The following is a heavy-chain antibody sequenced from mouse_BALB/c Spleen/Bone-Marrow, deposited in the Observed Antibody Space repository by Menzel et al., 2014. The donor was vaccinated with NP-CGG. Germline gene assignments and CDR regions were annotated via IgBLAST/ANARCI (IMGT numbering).Heavy chain of an antibody. V-gene: IGHV1-54*01. J-gene: IGHJ4*01. Sequence: QVQLQQSGAELVRPGTSVKVSCKASGHAFTNYLLEWVKQRPGQGLEWIGVINPGSGGTKYNEKFKGKATLTVDKSSSTAYMQLSSLTSDDSAVYFCARRNRDYYAMDYWGQGTSVTVSS. CDR3: ARRNRDYYAMDY. CDR2: INPGSGGT. CDR1: GHAFTNYL.